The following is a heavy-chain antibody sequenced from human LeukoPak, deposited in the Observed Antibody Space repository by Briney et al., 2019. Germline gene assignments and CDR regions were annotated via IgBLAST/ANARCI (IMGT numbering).Heavy chain of an antibody. V-gene: IGHV3-48*01. D-gene: IGHD3-10*01. Sequence: PGVSLRLSCAASGFSFSHYSMTWARQASGKGLEWMSYIGVGGRPTNYADSVKARFTISRDDAQNSLYLQMNSLRAEDTAVYYCAKNTWKSSDSGRGRMDVWGQGTTVTVSS. CDR2: IGVGGRPT. J-gene: IGHJ6*02. CDR3: AKNTWKSSDSGRGRMDV. CDR1: GFSFSHYS.